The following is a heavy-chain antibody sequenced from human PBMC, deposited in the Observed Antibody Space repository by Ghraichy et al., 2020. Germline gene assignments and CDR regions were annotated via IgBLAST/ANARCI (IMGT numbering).Heavy chain of an antibody. CDR2: IKQDGSEK. CDR3: ARDQTYYDFWSGYYRFYFDY. D-gene: IGHD3-3*01. Sequence: LSLTCAASGFTFSSYWMSWVRQAPGKGLEWVANIKQDGSEKYYVDSVKGRFTISRDNAKNSLYLQMNSLRAEDTAVYYCARDQTYYDFWSGYYRFYFDYWGQGTLVTVSS. CDR1: GFTFSSYW. V-gene: IGHV3-7*01. J-gene: IGHJ4*02.